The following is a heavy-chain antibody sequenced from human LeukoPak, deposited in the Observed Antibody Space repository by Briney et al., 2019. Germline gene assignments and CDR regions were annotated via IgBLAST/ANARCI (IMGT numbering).Heavy chain of an antibody. D-gene: IGHD6-19*01. V-gene: IGHV4-61*02. J-gene: IGHJ4*02. CDR1: GASISGGGYY. Sequence: PSQTLSLTCTVFGASISGGGYYWTWIWQPAGKGLEWIGRFYTSGYTNYNPSLKSRVTISVDTSKNQFSLMLSSVTAADTAVYYCARDRHSNGWTYFDYWGQGALVTVSS. CDR3: ARDRHSNGWTYFDY. CDR2: FYTSGYT.